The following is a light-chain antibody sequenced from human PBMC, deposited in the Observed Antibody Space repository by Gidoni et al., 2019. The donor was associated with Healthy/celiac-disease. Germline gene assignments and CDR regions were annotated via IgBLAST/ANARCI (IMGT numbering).Light chain of an antibody. V-gene: IGLV2-8*01. CDR3: SSYAGSNNLV. Sequence: QSALTQPPSASGSPGQSVTISCTGTSSYVGGYNYVSWYQQHPGKAPKLMIYEVNKWPSGVPDRFSGSKSGNTASLTVSGLQAEDEADYYCSSYAGSNNLVFGGGTKLTVL. CDR1: SSYVGGYNY. CDR2: EVN. J-gene: IGLJ2*01.